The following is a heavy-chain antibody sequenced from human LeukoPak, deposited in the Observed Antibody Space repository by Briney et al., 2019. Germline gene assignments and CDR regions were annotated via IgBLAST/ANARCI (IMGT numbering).Heavy chain of an antibody. V-gene: IGHV1-8*01. J-gene: IGHJ4*02. D-gene: IGHD2-2*01. CDR2: MNPNSGNT. CDR3: ARARGFQPLDS. CDR1: GYTFTTYD. Sequence: ASVKVSCKTSGYTFTTYDINWVRQATGQGLEWLGWMNPNSGNTGYAQKFQGRVTMTRDTSISTAYMELSSLRSEDTAVYYCARARGFQPLDSWGQGTLVTVSS.